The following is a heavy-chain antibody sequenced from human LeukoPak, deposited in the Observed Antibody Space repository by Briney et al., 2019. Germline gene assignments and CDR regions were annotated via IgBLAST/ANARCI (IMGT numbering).Heavy chain of an antibody. V-gene: IGHV3-23*01. D-gene: IGHD5-24*01. CDR2: ISGPAFTT. CDR3: AKAGVELATISPFDI. J-gene: IGHJ3*02. Sequence: GGSLRLSCAASGFTFSSYGMSWVRQAPGKGLEWVSAISGPAFTTYYADSVKGRFTVSRDNSKETLYLQMSSLTAEDTAVYYCAKAGVELATISPFDIWGQGTMVTVSS. CDR1: GFTFSSYG.